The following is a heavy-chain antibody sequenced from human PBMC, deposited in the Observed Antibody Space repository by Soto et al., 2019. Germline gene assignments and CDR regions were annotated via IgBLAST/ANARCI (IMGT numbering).Heavy chain of an antibody. Sequence: LRCAVVDGKSIDHCGTWIRQPTGKGLEWIGNIDHSGSTNYNPSLESRVTISVDTPKNQFSLNLNSVTAADTAVYYCARGAPGYWGQGTLVTVS. CDR3: ARGAPGY. V-gene: IGHV4-34*01. CDR1: DGKSIDHC. J-gene: IGHJ4*02. CDR2: IDHSGST.